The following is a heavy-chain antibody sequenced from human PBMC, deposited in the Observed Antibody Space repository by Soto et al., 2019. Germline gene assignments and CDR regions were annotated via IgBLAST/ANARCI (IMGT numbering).Heavy chain of an antibody. CDR2: INPNSGGT. CDR1: GYTFTGYY. CDR3: ARDCSGGRCYYSGALDI. V-gene: IGHV1-2*04. Sequence: QVRLVQSGAEVKKPGASVKVSCKASGYTFTGYYMHWVRQAPGQGLEWMGWINPNSGGTNYAQKFQGWVTMTRDTSINTAYMELSRLRSDDTAVYYCARDCSGGRCYYSGALDIWGQGTMVTVSS. D-gene: IGHD2-15*01. J-gene: IGHJ3*02.